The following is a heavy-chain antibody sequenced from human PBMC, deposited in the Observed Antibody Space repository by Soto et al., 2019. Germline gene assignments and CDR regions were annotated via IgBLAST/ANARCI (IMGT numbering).Heavy chain of an antibody. CDR1: GFTFSSYA. J-gene: IGHJ4*02. CDR3: AKHPRSGQSPEPDY. Sequence: EVQLLESGGGLVQPGGSLRLSCAASGFTFSSYAMSWVRQAPGKGLEWVAAISGSGGSTCYADSVKGRFTTSRENSKNTLHLQIKSLRAEDTAVYYCAKHPRSGQSPEPDYWGQGTLVTVSS. CDR2: ISGSGGST. D-gene: IGHD6-19*01. V-gene: IGHV3-23*01.